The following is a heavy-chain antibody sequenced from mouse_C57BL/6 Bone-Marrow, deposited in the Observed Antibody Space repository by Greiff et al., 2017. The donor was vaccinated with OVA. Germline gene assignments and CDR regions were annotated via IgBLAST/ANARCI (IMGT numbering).Heavy chain of an antibody. CDR2: IDPSDSYT. CDR1: GYTFTSYW. J-gene: IGHJ4*01. Sequence: QVQLQQPGAELVMPGASVKLSCKASGYTFTSYWMHWVKQRPGQGLEWIGEIDPSDSYTNYNQKFKGKSTLTVDKSSSTAYMQLSSLTSEDSAVYYCAKPAYDSNYGGGFAMDYWGQGTSVTVSS. D-gene: IGHD2-5*01. V-gene: IGHV1-69*01. CDR3: AKPAYDSNYGGGFAMDY.